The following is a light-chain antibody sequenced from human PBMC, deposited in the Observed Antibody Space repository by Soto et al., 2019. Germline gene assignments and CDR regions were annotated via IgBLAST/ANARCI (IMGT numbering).Light chain of an antibody. CDR1: SSDVGAYNY. V-gene: IGLV2-14*01. Sequence: QSALTQPASVSGSPGQSITISCTGTSSDVGAYNYVSWYQHHPGKVPKLLIYEVSDRPSGVSTRFSASKSGNTASLTISGLQAEDEADYYCSSYSTTTTPQWVFGGGTQLTVL. CDR2: EVS. J-gene: IGLJ3*02. CDR3: SSYSTTTTPQWV.